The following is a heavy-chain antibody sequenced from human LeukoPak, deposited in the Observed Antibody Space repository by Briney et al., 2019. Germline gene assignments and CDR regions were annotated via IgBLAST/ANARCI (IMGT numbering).Heavy chain of an antibody. CDR1: GFTFDDYG. D-gene: IGHD6-6*01. V-gene: IGHV3-20*04. Sequence: PGGSLRLSCAASGFTFDDYGMSWVRQAPGKGLEWVSGINWNGGSTGYADSVKGRFTISRDNAKNSLYLQMHSLRAEDTALYYCARDALVAARLGWFDPWDKGTKVTVS. CDR3: ARDALVAARLGWFDP. J-gene: IGHJ6*03. CDR2: INWNGGST.